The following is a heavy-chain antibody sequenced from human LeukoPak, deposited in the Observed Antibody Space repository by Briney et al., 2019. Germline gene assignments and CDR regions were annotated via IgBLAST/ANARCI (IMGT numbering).Heavy chain of an antibody. CDR1: GGTFSSYA. V-gene: IGHV1-69*05. Sequence: ASVKVSCKASGGTFSSYAISWVRQAPGQGLEWVGGIIPIFGTANYAQKFQGRVTITTDESTSTAYMELSSLRSEDTAVYYCARDPAIAAAGIHWFDPWGQGTLVTVSS. J-gene: IGHJ5*02. CDR2: IIPIFGTA. D-gene: IGHD6-13*01. CDR3: ARDPAIAAAGIHWFDP.